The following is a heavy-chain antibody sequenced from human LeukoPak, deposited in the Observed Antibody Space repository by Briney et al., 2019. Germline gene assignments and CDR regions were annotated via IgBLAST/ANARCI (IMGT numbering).Heavy chain of an antibody. CDR2: IYYSGST. CDR3: ARERQNGAFDI. CDR1: GGSISSYY. D-gene: IGHD2-8*01. J-gene: IGHJ3*02. V-gene: IGHV4-59*01. Sequence: SETLSLTCTVSGGSISSYYWSWIRQPPGKGLEWIGYIYYSGSTNYNPSLKSRVTISVDTSKNQFSLKLSSVTAADTAVYYCARERQNGAFDIWGQGTMVTVSS.